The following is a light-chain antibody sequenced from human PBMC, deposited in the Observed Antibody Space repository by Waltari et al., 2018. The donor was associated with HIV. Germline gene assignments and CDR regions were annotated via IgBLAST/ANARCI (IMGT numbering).Light chain of an antibody. CDR3: QQYYSTLWT. J-gene: IGKJ1*01. Sequence: DIVMTQSPDSLAVSLGERATINCKSSQSVLYSSNNKNYLAWYQQTPGQPPKLLIYWASTRESGVPDRFSGSGSGTDFTLTISSLQAEDVAVYYCQQYYSTLWTFGQGTKVEIK. CDR1: QSVLYSSNNKNY. CDR2: WAS. V-gene: IGKV4-1*01.